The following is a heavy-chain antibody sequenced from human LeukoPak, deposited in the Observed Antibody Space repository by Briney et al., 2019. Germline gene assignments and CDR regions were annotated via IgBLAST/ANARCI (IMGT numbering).Heavy chain of an antibody. J-gene: IGHJ4*02. V-gene: IGHV3-23*01. D-gene: IGHD3-22*01. CDR3: ACKRWSSGYYYFDY. CDR2: ISGSGGST. Sequence: GGSLRLSCAASGFTFSSYGMSWVRQAPGKGLEWVSAISGSGGSTYYADSVKGRFTTSRDNSKNTLYLQMSSLRAEDTAVYYCACKRWSSGYYYFDYWGQGTLVTVSS. CDR1: GFTFSSYG.